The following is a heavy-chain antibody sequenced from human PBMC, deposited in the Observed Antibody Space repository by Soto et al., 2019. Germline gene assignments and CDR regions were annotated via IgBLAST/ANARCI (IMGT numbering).Heavy chain of an antibody. CDR2: INHSGGT. V-gene: IGHV4-34*02. CDR3: ARLRWEQPWVFDY. J-gene: IGHJ4*02. CDR1: GGSFSGYY. D-gene: IGHD1-26*01. Sequence: QVQLQQWGAGLLKPSETLSLTCAVYGGSFSGYYWSWIRQPPVKGLEWIGEINHSGGTNSIPSLKSRVTISVDTSKNQFSLKLSSVTAADTAVFYCARLRWEQPWVFDYWGQGTLVTVSS.